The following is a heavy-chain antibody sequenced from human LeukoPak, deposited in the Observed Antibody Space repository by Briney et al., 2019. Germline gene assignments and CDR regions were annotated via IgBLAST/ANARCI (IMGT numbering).Heavy chain of an antibody. CDR2: ISGSGGST. V-gene: IGHV3-23*01. CDR1: GFTFSSYA. J-gene: IGHJ6*02. D-gene: IGHD4-17*01. Sequence: GGSLRLSCAASGFTFSSYAMSWVRQAPGKGLEWVSAISGSGGSTYYADSVKGRFTISRDNSKNTLYLQMNSLRAEDTAVYYCAGSTVTTVSYYYGTDVWGQGTTVTVSS. CDR3: AGSTVTTVSYYYGTDV.